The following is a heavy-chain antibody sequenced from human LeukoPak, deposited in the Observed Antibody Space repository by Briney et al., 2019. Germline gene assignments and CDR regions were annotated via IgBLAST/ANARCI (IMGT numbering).Heavy chain of an antibody. CDR3: ARGGYCSSTSCYEDAFDI. Sequence: ASVKVSCKASGHTFTGYYMHWVRQAPGQGLEWMGWINPNSGGTNYAQKFQGRVTMTRDTSISTAYMELSRLRSDDTAVYYCARGGYCSSTSCYEDAFDIWGQGTMVTVSS. CDR1: GHTFTGYY. J-gene: IGHJ3*02. V-gene: IGHV1-2*02. D-gene: IGHD2-2*01. CDR2: INPNSGGT.